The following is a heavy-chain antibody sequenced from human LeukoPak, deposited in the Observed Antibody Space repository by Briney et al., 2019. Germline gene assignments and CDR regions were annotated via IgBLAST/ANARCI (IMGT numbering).Heavy chain of an antibody. CDR3: ARRVLLWFGDQYYFDY. Sequence: PSETLSLTCTVSGGSISTSNYYWGWIRQPPGKGLEWIGEINHSGSTNYNPSLKSRVTISVGTSKNQFSLKLSSVTAADTAVYYCARRVLLWFGDQYYFDYWGQGTLVTVSS. J-gene: IGHJ4*02. CDR2: INHSGST. CDR1: GGSISTSNYY. V-gene: IGHV4-39*07. D-gene: IGHD3-10*01.